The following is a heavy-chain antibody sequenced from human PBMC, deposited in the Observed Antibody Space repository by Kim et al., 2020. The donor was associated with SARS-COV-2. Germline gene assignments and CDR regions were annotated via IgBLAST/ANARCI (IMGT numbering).Heavy chain of an antibody. Sequence: GGSLRLSCAASGFTFSSYAMSWVRQAPGKGLEWVSAISGSGGSTYYADSVKGRFTISRDNSKNTLYLQMNSLRAEDTAVYYCAKAPISYYDFWSGYHNWFVPWVQGTLVTVSS. CDR1: GFTFSSYA. V-gene: IGHV3-23*01. J-gene: IGHJ5*02. CDR3: AKAPISYYDFWSGYHNWFVP. D-gene: IGHD3-3*01. CDR2: ISGSGGST.